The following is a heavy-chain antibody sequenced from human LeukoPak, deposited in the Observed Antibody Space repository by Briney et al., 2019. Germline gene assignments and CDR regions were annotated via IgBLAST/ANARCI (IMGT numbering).Heavy chain of an antibody. Sequence: GGSLRLSCAASGFTFSSYAMHWVRQAPGKGLEWVAVISYDGSNKYYADSVKGRFTISRDNSKNTLYLQMNSLRAEDTAVYYCAKDQAGERGYFDYWGQGTLVTVSS. CDR3: AKDQAGERGYFDY. CDR1: GFTFSSYA. D-gene: IGHD6-19*01. V-gene: IGHV3-30-3*01. CDR2: ISYDGSNK. J-gene: IGHJ4*02.